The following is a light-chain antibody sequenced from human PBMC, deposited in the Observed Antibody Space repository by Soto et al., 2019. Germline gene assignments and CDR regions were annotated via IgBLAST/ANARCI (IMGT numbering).Light chain of an antibody. CDR3: QHYDSSPLFT. Sequence: EIVLTQSPGTLSVSPGERATLSCRASQSVRSGFLAWYQQRPGQAPRLLIYGASSRATGIPDRFSGSGSGTDFTLTISRLEPEDFAVYYCQHYDSSPLFTFGPGTKVDIK. J-gene: IGKJ3*01. CDR1: QSVRSGF. V-gene: IGKV3-20*01. CDR2: GAS.